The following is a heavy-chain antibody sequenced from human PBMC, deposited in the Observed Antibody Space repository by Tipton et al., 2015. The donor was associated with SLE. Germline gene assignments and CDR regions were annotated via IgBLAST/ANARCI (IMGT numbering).Heavy chain of an antibody. CDR3: ARGGSDAFDF. D-gene: IGHD3-16*01. J-gene: IGHJ3*01. CDR2: IGTAGDT. CDR1: GFTFSSYD. Sequence: SLRLSCAASGFTFSSYDMHWVRQATGKGLEWVSAIGTAGDTYYPGSVKGRFTISRENAKHSSYLQMTNLRAGDTAVYYCARGGSDAFDFWGQGTRVTVSS. V-gene: IGHV3-13*01.